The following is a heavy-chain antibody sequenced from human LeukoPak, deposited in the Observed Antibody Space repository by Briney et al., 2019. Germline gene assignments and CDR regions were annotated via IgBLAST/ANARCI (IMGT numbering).Heavy chain of an antibody. CDR3: ARAAYSGSYHFDY. V-gene: IGHV4-59*01. Sequence: SETLSLTCTVSNSSLPKYYWTWIRQPPGKGLEWIGYIYYSGSTNYNPSLKSRVTISVDTSKNQFSLKLSSVTAADTAVYYCARAAYSGSYHFDYWGRGTLVTVSS. CDR1: NSSLPKYY. J-gene: IGHJ4*02. D-gene: IGHD1-26*01. CDR2: IYYSGST.